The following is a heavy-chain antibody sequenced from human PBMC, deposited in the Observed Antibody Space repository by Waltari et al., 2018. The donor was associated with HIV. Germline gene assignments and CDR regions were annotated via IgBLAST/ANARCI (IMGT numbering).Heavy chain of an antibody. CDR3: ARGKESSGWKTDHLDF. CDR2: VSYDGSYH. Sequence: QVQMVESGGGVVQPGRSLRLSCAVSGFRFMNYAMHWVRQAPGKGPEWVAVVSYDGSYHNYVASVKGPFTVSRDNSQNTLYLQMSSLGPDDTAIYYCARGKESSGWKTDHLDFWSQGILVTVSS. D-gene: IGHD6-19*01. CDR1: GFRFMNYA. V-gene: IGHV3-30-3*01. J-gene: IGHJ4*02.